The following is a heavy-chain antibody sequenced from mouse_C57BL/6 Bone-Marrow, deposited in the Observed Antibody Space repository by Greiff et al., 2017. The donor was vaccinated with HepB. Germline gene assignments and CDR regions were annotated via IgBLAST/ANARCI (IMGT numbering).Heavy chain of an antibody. J-gene: IGHJ4*01. CDR2: IDPENGDT. V-gene: IGHV14-4*01. D-gene: IGHD1-1*02. CDR3: TTGGRNYYAMGY. Sequence: EVQLQQSGAELVRPGASVTLSCTASGFNIKDDYMHWVKQRPEQGLEWIGWIDPENGDTEYASKFQGKATITANKSSNTAYLQLSSLTSEDTAVYYCTTGGRNYYAMGYWGQGTSVTVSS. CDR1: GFNIKDDY.